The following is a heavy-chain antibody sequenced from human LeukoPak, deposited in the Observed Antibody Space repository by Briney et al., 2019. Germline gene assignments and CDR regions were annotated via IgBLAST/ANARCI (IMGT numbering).Heavy chain of an antibody. D-gene: IGHD3-16*01. J-gene: IGHJ4*02. CDR1: GFTFSSYS. CDR3: ARGRSDYVWGSLNITY. CDR2: ISSSSSYI. V-gene: IGHV3-21*01. Sequence: GGSLRLSCAASGFTFSSYSMNWVRQAPGKGLEWVSSISSSSSYIYYADSVKGRFTISRDNAKNSLYLQMNSLRAEEPAGYYCARGRSDYVWGSLNITYWAKETLVPVPS.